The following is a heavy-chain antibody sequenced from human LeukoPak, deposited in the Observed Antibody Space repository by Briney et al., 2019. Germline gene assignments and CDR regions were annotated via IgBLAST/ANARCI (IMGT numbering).Heavy chain of an antibody. CDR1: GFTFSSYS. D-gene: IGHD2-2*02. Sequence: PGGSLRLSCAASGFTFSSYSMNWVRQAPGKGLEWVSTISGSGGTTNFADSVKGRFTISRENSKNTLYLQMNSLRAADTAKYYCAKASRRHCGTTICYTLDYWGQGTLVTVSS. CDR2: ISGSGGTT. J-gene: IGHJ4*02. CDR3: AKASRRHCGTTICYTLDY. V-gene: IGHV3-23*01.